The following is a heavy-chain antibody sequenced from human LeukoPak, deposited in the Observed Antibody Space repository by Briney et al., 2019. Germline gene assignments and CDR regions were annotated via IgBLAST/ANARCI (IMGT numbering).Heavy chain of an antibody. CDR3: ARKPRTTGTTTHSYYYYYYMDV. V-gene: IGHV4-34*01. J-gene: IGHJ6*03. D-gene: IGHD1-1*01. CDR2: INHSGST. Sequence: PSETLSLTCAVYGGSFSGYYWSWIRQPPGKGREWIGEINHSGSTNYNPSLKSRVTISVDTSKNRFSLKLSSVTAADTAVYYCARKPRTTGTTTHSYYYYYYMDVWGKGTTVTVSS. CDR1: GGSFSGYY.